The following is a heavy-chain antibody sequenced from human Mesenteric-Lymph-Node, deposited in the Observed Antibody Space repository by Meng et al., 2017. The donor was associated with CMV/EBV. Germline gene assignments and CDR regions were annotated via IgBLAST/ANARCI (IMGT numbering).Heavy chain of an antibody. CDR2: IYTDSSKT. V-gene: IGHV3-23*03. D-gene: IGHD6-25*01. CDR3: GKGSKWAAF. J-gene: IGHJ4*01. Sequence: GGSLRLSCTVSGFTFSSYSMNWVRQAPGKGLEWVAVIYTDSSKTFYGGPVKGRFTISRDDFTGTVYLQMNNLRVEDTAMYYCGKGSKWAAFGGQGTLVTVSS. CDR1: GFTFSSYS.